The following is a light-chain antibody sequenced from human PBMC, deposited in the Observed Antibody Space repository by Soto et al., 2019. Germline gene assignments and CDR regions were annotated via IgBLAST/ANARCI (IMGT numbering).Light chain of an antibody. CDR1: TNP. J-gene: IGLJ1*01. CDR3: CSSAGTYV. Sequence: QSVLTQPASVSGSPGQSITISCSGTTNPVSWYQQYPGKAPKLIIYEGNKRPSGVSNRFSASKSGNTASLTISGLQTEDEADYYCCSSAGTYVFGGGTKLTVL. V-gene: IGLV2-23*01. CDR2: EGN.